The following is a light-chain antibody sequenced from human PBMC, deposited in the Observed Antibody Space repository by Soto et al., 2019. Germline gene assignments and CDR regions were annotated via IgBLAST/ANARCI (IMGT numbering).Light chain of an antibody. Sequence: DIQMSQSPSSLSASVGDRVTITCRASETVIDYLNWYQQQPGKAPKLLIYSASTLQSGVPSRFRGSGSGTHFTLTISSLQPEDFATYCCQQSFRAPRTFGQGTRLQ. CDR2: SAS. J-gene: IGKJ2*01. CDR1: ETVIDY. V-gene: IGKV1-39*01. CDR3: QQSFRAPRT.